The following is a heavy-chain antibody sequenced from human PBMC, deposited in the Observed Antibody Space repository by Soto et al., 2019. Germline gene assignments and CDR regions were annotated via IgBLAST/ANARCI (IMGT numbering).Heavy chain of an antibody. Sequence: QVQLVQSGAEVRKPGSSVTVSCKASGGTFSNYAISWVRQAPGQGLDWMGGIIPIVGTGSYAQKFQGRVTITADEPTTPAYLELSSLRFEDTAFYYCSRVVILVPTASTHYYYHMDVWGPGTTVTVSS. V-gene: IGHV1-69*01. CDR3: SRVVILVPTASTHYYYHMDV. CDR1: GGTFSNYA. J-gene: IGHJ6*02. D-gene: IGHD2-21*01. CDR2: IIPIVGTG.